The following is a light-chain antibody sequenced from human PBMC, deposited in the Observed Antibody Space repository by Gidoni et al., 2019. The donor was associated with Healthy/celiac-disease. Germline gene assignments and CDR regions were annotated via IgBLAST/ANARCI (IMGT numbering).Light chain of an antibody. V-gene: IGLV1-47*01. CDR2: RNN. CDR3: AAWDDSLSGFAV. Sequence: QSVLTQPPSASGTPGQRVTISCSGRSSNIGSNYVYWYQQLPGTAPKLLIYRNNQRPSGVPDRFSGSKSGTSASLAISGLRSEDEADYYCAAWDDSLSGFAVFGGGTQLTVL. CDR1: SSNIGSNY. J-gene: IGLJ7*01.